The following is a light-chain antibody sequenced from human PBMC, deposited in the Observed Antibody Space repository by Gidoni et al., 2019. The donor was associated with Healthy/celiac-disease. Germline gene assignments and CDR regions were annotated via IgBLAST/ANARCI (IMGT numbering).Light chain of an antibody. CDR3: SSYTSSSTPNWV. V-gene: IGLV2-14*01. J-gene: IGLJ3*02. CDR1: RSDVGGYNY. Sequence: SALTPLASVSGSPGQSIPISCTGTRSDVGGYNYVSWYQQHPGKAPKLMIYDVSNRPSGVSNRFSGSKSGNTASLTISGLQAEDEADYYCSSYTSSSTPNWVFGGGTKLTVL. CDR2: DVS.